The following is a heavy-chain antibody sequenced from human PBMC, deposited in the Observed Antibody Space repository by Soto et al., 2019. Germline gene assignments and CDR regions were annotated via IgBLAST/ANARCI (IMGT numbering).Heavy chain of an antibody. CDR1: GGSFSGYY. V-gene: IGHV4-34*01. Sequence: SQTLSLTCAVYGGSFSGYYWSWIRQPPGKGLEWIGEINHSGSTNYNPSLKSRVTISVDTSKNQVSLKLSSVTAADTAVYYCARGHVLRFLEWQRFDPWGQGTLVTVSS. CDR2: INHSGST. D-gene: IGHD3-3*01. J-gene: IGHJ5*02. CDR3: ARGHVLRFLEWQRFDP.